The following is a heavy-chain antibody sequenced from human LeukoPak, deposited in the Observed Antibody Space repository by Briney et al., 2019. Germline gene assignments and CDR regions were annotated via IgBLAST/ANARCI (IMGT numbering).Heavy chain of an antibody. CDR1: GFTFSSYE. Sequence: GGSLRLSCAAPGFTFSSYEMNWVRQAPGKGLEWVSCISSSGGTIYYADSVKGRFTISRDNAKNSLYLQMNSLRAEDTAVYYCARGRGTTRNWFDPWGQGTLVTVSS. CDR3: ARGRGTTRNWFDP. CDR2: ISSSGGTI. D-gene: IGHD1-1*01. V-gene: IGHV3-48*03. J-gene: IGHJ5*02.